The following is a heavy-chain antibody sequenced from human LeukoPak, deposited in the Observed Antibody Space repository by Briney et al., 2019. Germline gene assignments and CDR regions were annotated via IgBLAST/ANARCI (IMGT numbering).Heavy chain of an antibody. CDR3: ARVPHYYDSSDPDY. J-gene: IGHJ4*02. Sequence: GGSLRLSYAASGFTVNSNYMSWVRRAPGKVLEWVSVIYSGGSTYYADSVKGRFTISRDNSKNTLYLQMNSLRAEDTAVYYCARVPHYYDSSDPDYWGQGTLVTVSS. D-gene: IGHD3-22*01. V-gene: IGHV3-53*01. CDR2: IYSGGST. CDR1: GFTVNSNY.